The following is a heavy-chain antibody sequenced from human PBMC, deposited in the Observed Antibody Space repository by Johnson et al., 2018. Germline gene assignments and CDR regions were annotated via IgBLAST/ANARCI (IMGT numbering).Heavy chain of an antibody. Sequence: QVQLQESGGGVVQPGRSLRLSCVASGFTFSTYVMNWVRQAPGKGLEWVAVMSYDGSNKYYADSVKGRFTISRDNSKNSLYLQTNSLRTEDTALYYCAKDSVAAGDYYYMDVWGQGTTVTVSS. D-gene: IGHD6-13*01. J-gene: IGHJ6*03. CDR2: MSYDGSNK. CDR3: AKDSVAAGDYYYMDV. V-gene: IGHV3-30*18. CDR1: GFTFSTYV.